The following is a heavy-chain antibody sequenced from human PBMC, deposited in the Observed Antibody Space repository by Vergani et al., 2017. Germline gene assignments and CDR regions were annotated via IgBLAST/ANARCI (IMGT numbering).Heavy chain of an antibody. CDR3: ARMLPHSSASGRYYSGLDV. D-gene: IGHD3-10*01. Sequence: QVTLKESGPALVKPTETLTLTCTVSGFSLSNARMSVSWIRQPPGKALEWLAHIFSNDDKSYSTSLKTRLTISKDTSKSQVVLTMTNMGPVDTATYYCARMLPHSSASGRYYSGLDVWGQGTTVTVSS. CDR1: GFSLSNARMS. CDR2: IFSNDDK. J-gene: IGHJ6*02. V-gene: IGHV2-26*01.